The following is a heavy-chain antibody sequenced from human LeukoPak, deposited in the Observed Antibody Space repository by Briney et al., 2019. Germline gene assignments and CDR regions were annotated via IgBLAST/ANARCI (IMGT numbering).Heavy chain of an antibody. Sequence: SETPSLTCAVSGGSISSSNWWTWVRPPPGKGLEWIGEIFHSGSTNYNPSIESRVTISVDKSKNQFSLKLSSVTAADTAVYYCATKKVGTTKFDYWGQGTLVTVSS. CDR3: ATKKVGTTKFDY. CDR1: GGSISSSNW. V-gene: IGHV4-4*02. CDR2: IFHSGST. J-gene: IGHJ4*02. D-gene: IGHD1-26*01.